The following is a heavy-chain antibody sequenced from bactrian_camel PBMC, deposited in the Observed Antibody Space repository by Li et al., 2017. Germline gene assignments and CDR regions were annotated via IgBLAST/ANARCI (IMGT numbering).Heavy chain of an antibody. V-gene: IGHV3S53*01. CDR2: VDSNGVT. D-gene: IGHD2*01. CDR1: ESTYRSIC. Sequence: HVQLVESGGGSVQAGGSLTLSCSASESTYRSICMARFRQAPGSQRETVATVDSNGVTKVAGSVKGRFTLSKTRTNHTLFLQMDNLKPEDTAMYYCAADAFTSSGGACFVVIQSGNFRYWGPGTQVTVS. J-gene: IGHJ6*01. CDR3: AADAFTSSGGACFVVIQSGNFRY.